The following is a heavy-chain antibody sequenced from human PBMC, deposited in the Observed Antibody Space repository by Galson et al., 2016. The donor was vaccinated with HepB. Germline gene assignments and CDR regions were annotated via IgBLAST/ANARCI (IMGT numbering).Heavy chain of an antibody. D-gene: IGHD2-15*01. Sequence: SLRLSCAASGFIFSTYWMHWVRQAPGKGLVWVSRINYDGSSISYADSVKGRFTISRDNGKNTLYLQMNSLRVEDTAVYYCARDWAAIDGIVFDYWGQGTQVTVSS. CDR1: GFIFSTYW. CDR2: INYDGSSI. J-gene: IGHJ4*02. V-gene: IGHV3-74*01. CDR3: ARDWAAIDGIVFDY.